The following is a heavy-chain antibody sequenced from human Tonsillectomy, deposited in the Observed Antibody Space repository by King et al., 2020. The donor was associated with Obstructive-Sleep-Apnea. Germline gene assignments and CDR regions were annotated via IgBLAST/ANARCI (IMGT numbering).Heavy chain of an antibody. J-gene: IGHJ5*02. CDR1: GGSFSGYY. CDR3: ARGHSLYSSSRRKGWFDP. V-gene: IGHV4-34*01. CDR2: INHSGST. Sequence: VQLQQWGAGLLKPSETLSLTCAVYGGSFSGYYWSWIRQPPGKGLEWIGEINHSGSTNYNPSLKSRVTTSVDTSKNQFSLKLSSVTAADTAVYYCARGHSLYSSSRRKGWFDPWGQGTLVTVSS. D-gene: IGHD2-2*01.